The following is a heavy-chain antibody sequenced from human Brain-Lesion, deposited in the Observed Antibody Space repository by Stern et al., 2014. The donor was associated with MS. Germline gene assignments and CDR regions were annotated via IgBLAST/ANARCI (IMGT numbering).Heavy chain of an antibody. D-gene: IGHD3-16*01. Sequence: QVQLVESGPGLVKPSETLSLTCTVSGGSISRSTYYWGWIRQPPGKGLEWIGSIYYTGSTFYNPSLKSRVTISVGMSNNQFSLKLSSVTAADTAVYYCAGASGLFEYWGPGTHVTVSS. V-gene: IGHV4-39*01. CDR1: GGSISRSTYY. CDR2: IYYTGST. J-gene: IGHJ4*02. CDR3: AGASGLFEY.